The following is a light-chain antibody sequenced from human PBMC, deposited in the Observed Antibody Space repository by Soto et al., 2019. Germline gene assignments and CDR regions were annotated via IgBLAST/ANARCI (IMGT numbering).Light chain of an antibody. CDR3: SSYTSSSTSV. J-gene: IGLJ1*01. CDR1: SSDVGGFNY. Sequence: QSVLTQPASVSGSPGQAITISCTGTSSDVGGFNYVSWYQQHPGKAPKLMIYDVTNRPSGVSYRFSGSKSGTTASLTISGLQAEDAAGYYCSSYTSSSTSVFGTGTKLTVL. CDR2: DVT. V-gene: IGLV2-14*03.